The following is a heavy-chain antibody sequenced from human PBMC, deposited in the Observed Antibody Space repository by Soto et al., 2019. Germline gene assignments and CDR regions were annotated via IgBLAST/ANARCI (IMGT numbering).Heavy chain of an antibody. CDR1: GFTFSSYA. Sequence: PGGSLRISCAASGFTFSSYAMSWVRQAPGKGLEWVSAISGSGGSTYYADSVKGRFTISRDNSKNTLYLQMNSLRAEDTAVYYCAKVGSDSSGYYYSDFDYWGQGTLVTVSS. D-gene: IGHD3-22*01. CDR2: ISGSGGST. CDR3: AKVGSDSSGYYYSDFDY. J-gene: IGHJ4*02. V-gene: IGHV3-23*01.